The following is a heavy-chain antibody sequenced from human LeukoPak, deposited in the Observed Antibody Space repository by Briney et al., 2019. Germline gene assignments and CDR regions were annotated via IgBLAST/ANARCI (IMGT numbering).Heavy chain of an antibody. V-gene: IGHV3-7*01. CDR1: GFTFSNYW. D-gene: IGHD3-10*01. CDR3: ARDQAYYGSGSLPFDY. Sequence: GGSLRLSCAASGFTFSNYWMTWVRQAPGKGLEWVANIKHDGSEDYYLDSVKGRFTISRDNAKNSLYLQMNSLRAEDTAVYYCARDQAYYGSGSLPFDYWGQGTLVTVSS. J-gene: IGHJ4*02. CDR2: IKHDGSED.